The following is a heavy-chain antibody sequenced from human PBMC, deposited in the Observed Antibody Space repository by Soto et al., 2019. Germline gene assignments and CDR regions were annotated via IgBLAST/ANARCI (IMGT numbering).Heavy chain of an antibody. V-gene: IGHV1-3*01. Sequence: QVQLVQSGAEVRKPGASVKVSCKASGYTFIWYTIHWVRQAPGQRPEWMGSLDPNKGNTEYSQNFQGRVTFTRDTSANTISLELSGLRPEDTAVYYCARGGESVTEYWGQGTLVTVSS. D-gene: IGHD4-17*01. CDR2: LDPNKGNT. CDR3: ARGGESVTEY. J-gene: IGHJ4*02. CDR1: GYTFIWYT.